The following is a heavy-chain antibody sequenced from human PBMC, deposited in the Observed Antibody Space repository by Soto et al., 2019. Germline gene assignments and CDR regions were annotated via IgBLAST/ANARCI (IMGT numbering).Heavy chain of an antibody. Sequence: QVQLQESGPGLVKPSQTLSLTCAVSSCSIRSGDYYWSWIRQPPGQGLECIGYIYYRGSTYYNTSLKSRVPISVDTSKNQFSRRLSSVTAADTAVYYCARRIIGDDAFDIWGQGTMVTVSS. CDR1: SCSIRSGDYY. CDR3: ARRIIGDDAFDI. V-gene: IGHV4-30-4*01. D-gene: IGHD2-15*01. CDR2: IYYRGST. J-gene: IGHJ3*02.